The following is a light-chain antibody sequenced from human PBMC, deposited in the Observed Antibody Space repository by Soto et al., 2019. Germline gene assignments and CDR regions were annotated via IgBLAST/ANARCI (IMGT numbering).Light chain of an antibody. CDR1: QSVSSN. Sequence: EIVMTQSPATLSVSPGDRATLSCRASQSVSSNLAWYQQKPGQAPRLLIYGAFNRATGIPARFSGSGSGTDFTLTISSLEPEDSAIYYCQQRNIWPPVTFGQGTRLEI. V-gene: IGKV3-11*01. J-gene: IGKJ5*01. CDR2: GAF. CDR3: QQRNIWPPVT.